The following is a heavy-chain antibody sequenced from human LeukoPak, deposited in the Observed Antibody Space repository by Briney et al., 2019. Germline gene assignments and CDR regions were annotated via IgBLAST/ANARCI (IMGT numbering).Heavy chain of an antibody. CDR3: ARDRGEGYEFGY. J-gene: IGHJ4*02. CDR1: GFTFSSYG. Sequence: GGSLRLSCAASGFTFSSYGMHWVRQAPGKGLEWVAFIRYDGSNKYYADSVKGRFTISRDNSKNTLFLQMNSLGVDDTAVYYCARDRGEGYEFGYWGQGTLVTVSS. D-gene: IGHD5-24*01. CDR2: IRYDGSNK. V-gene: IGHV3-30*02.